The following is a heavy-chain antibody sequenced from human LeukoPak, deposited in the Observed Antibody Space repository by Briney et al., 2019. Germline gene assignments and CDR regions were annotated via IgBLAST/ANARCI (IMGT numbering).Heavy chain of an antibody. V-gene: IGHV4-34*01. D-gene: IGHD3-10*01. CDR1: GGSFSGYY. CDR3: ARLRDVVRGLIITKGGYYMDV. CDR2: INHSGST. Sequence: SETLSLTCAVYGGSFSGYYWSWIRQPPGKGLEWIGEINHSGSTNYNPSLKSRVTISVDTSKNQFSLKLSSVTAADTAVYYCARLRDVVRGLIITKGGYYMDVWGKGTTVTISS. J-gene: IGHJ6*03.